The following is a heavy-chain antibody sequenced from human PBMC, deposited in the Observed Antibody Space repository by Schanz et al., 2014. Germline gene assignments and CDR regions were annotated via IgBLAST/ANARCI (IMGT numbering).Heavy chain of an antibody. Sequence: QVQLVESGGGVVQPGGSLRLSCAASGFTFSGYGMHWVRQAPGKGLEWVAIISYDGRHKNYADSVKGRFTISRDNSKNTLHLQMNSLRAEDTALYYCAKDRQNRVNRVGYYYGMDVGGQGTTVTVSS. J-gene: IGHJ6*02. D-gene: IGHD3-16*01. CDR1: GFTFSGYG. V-gene: IGHV3-30*18. CDR3: AKDRQNRVNRVGYYYGMDV. CDR2: ISYDGRHK.